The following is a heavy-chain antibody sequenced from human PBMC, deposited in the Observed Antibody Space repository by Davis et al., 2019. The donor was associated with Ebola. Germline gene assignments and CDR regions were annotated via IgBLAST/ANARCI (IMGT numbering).Heavy chain of an antibody. CDR1: GYSISSGFN. CDR3: ARGGQLIILNWFDP. V-gene: IGHV4-38-2*02. CDR2: IHHSGST. Sequence: PSETLSLTCTVSGYSISSGFNWGWIRQSPGKGLEWIGSIHHSGSTYYNPSLKSRVTISLDTSMRQFSLKLTSVAAADTAVYYCARGGQLIILNWFDPWGQGTLVTVSS. D-gene: IGHD2-2*01. J-gene: IGHJ5*02.